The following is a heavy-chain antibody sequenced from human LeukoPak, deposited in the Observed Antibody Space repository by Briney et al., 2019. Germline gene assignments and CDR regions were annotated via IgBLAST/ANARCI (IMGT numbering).Heavy chain of an antibody. V-gene: IGHV3-23*01. D-gene: IGHD4-23*01. Sequence: EGSLRLSCAASGFTFSRNAMAWVRQAPGKGLEWVAGIGSDDNTHYAESVRGRFTISRDISKNTVSLQMSSLRAEDTAVYYCAKDILRWSFDSWGQGILVTVSS. J-gene: IGHJ4*02. CDR1: GFTFSRNA. CDR2: IGSDDNT. CDR3: AKDILRWSFDS.